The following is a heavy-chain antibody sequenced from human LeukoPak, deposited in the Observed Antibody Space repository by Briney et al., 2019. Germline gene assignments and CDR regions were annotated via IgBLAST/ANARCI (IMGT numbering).Heavy chain of an antibody. V-gene: IGHV3-23*01. Sequence: GGSLRLSCAVSGFTFSSYGMSWVRQAPGKGLEWVSAISGSDGSTYYADSVKGRFTISRDNSKNTLYLQMNSLRAEDTAVYYCARAWLAVAGKATNWFDPWGQGTLVTVSS. CDR1: GFTFSSYG. CDR3: ARAWLAVAGKATNWFDP. CDR2: ISGSDGST. D-gene: IGHD6-19*01. J-gene: IGHJ5*02.